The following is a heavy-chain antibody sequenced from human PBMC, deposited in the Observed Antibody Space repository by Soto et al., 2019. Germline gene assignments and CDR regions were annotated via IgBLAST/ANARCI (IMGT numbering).Heavy chain of an antibody. V-gene: IGHV3-49*03. J-gene: IGHJ4*02. CDR3: ARRAPVTPFDY. D-gene: IGHD4-17*01. Sequence: HPGGSLRLSCTGSGFRFGEYAMSWFRQAPGKGPEWVGVIRSKAYGATAEYAASVKGRFTISRHDSDSIVYLQMNSLKAEDTAVYYCARRAPVTPFDYWGQGTLVTVSS. CDR2: IRSKAYGATA. CDR1: GFRFGEYA.